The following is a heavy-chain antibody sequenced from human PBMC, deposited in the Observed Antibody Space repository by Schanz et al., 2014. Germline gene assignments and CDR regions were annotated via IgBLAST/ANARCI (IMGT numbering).Heavy chain of an antibody. CDR3: ARVLKDSSGRHNWFDP. CDR1: GFTFSSYS. J-gene: IGHJ5*02. V-gene: IGHV3-48*04. Sequence: EGQLLESGGGLVQPGGSLRLSCAASGFTFSSYSMNWVRQAPGKGLEWVSYISSSSSTIYYADSVKGRFTISRDNAKNSLYLQMNSLRAEDTAVYYCARVLKDSSGRHNWFDPWGQGTLVTVSS. CDR2: ISSSSSTI. D-gene: IGHD3-22*01.